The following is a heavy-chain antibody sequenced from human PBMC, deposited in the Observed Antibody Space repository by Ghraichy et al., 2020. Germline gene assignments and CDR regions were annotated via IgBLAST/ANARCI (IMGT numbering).Heavy chain of an antibody. V-gene: IGHV4-34*01. CDR3: ARGLQWLVRGGGY. J-gene: IGHJ4*02. D-gene: IGHD6-19*01. CDR2: INHSGSA. Sequence: SETLSLTCAVYGGSFSGYYWSWIRQPPGKGLEWIGEINHSGSANYNPSLKSRVTISVDTSKNQFSLKLSSVTAAGTAGYYCARGLQWLVRGGGYWGQGTLVTVSS. CDR1: GGSFSGYY.